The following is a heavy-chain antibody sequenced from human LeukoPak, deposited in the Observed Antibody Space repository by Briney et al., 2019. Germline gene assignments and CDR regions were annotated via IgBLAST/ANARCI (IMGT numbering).Heavy chain of an antibody. V-gene: IGHV1-8*01. D-gene: IGHD3-3*01. CDR2: MNPSSGNT. CDR1: GYTATNYD. CDR3: TRAWSGGSDAFDI. J-gene: IGHJ3*02. Sequence: ASVKVSCKASGYTATNYDINWVRRATGQGLEWMGWMNPSSGNTGYAQKLQDRVTMTWNTSISTAYMELSSLRSEDTAMYYCTRAWSGGSDAFDIWGQGTIVTVSS.